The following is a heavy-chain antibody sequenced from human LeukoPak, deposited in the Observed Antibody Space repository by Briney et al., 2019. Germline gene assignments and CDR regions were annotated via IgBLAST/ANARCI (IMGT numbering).Heavy chain of an antibody. CDR2: MNPNSGDT. J-gene: IGHJ5*02. D-gene: IGHD2-2*01. Sequence: ASVKVSCKASGYTLTSYDINWVRQATGQGLEWMGWMNPNSGDTDIAQKFQGRVTMTRDTSIATSYMEVDSLTSDDTAVYYCARESACGTTNCLAPADWLDPWGQGTLVIVSS. CDR3: ARESACGTTNCLAPADWLDP. CDR1: GYTLTSYD. V-gene: IGHV1-8*01.